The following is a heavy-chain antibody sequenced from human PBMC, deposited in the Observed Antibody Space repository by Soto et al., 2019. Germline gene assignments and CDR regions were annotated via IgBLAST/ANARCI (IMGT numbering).Heavy chain of an antibody. V-gene: IGHV3-66*01. CDR1: GFTVSRNF. CDR3: ARGGPRSSGYDPFDY. J-gene: IGHJ4*02. CDR2: IHSGGST. D-gene: IGHD3-22*01. Sequence: EVQLVESGGGLVQPGGSLRLSCAASGFTVSRNFMNWVRQAPGKGLEWVSVIHSGGSTYYADSVKGRFTISRDNSKNTLYLQMNSLRAEDTAVYYCARGGPRSSGYDPFDYWGQGTLGTVSS.